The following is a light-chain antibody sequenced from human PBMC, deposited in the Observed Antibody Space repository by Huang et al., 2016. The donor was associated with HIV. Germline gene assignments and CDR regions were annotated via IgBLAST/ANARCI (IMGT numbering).Light chain of an antibody. J-gene: IGKJ4*01. CDR1: RSVSTN. Sequence: EIVMTQSPATLSVSPGERVTLSCRANRSVSTNLAWYQQRPGQAPRLLMYGSSTRAPGIPARFSGSGSGTDFALTISSLQSEDFARYYCHQYNNWLLSFGGGTRVDI. V-gene: IGKV3-15*01. CDR3: HQYNNWLLS. CDR2: GSS.